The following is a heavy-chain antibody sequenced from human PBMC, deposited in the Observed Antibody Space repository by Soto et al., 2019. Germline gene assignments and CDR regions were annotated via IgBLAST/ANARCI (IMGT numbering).Heavy chain of an antibody. CDR3: ARLRIAAAGTGYYYYGMDV. Sequence: GESLKISCKGSGYSFTSYWIGWVRQMPGKGLEWMGIIYPGDSDTRYSPSFQGQVTISADKSISTAYLQWSGLKASDTAMYYCARLRIAAAGTGYYYYGMDVWGQGTTVTVSS. D-gene: IGHD6-13*01. J-gene: IGHJ6*02. CDR2: IYPGDSDT. CDR1: GYSFTSYW. V-gene: IGHV5-51*01.